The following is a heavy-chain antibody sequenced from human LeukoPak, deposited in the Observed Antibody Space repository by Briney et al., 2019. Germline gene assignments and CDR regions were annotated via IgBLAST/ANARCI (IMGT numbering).Heavy chain of an antibody. Sequence: SETLSLTCSVSGDSVTNNYWSWIRQPAGKGLEWIARIIYTSGNTDYNPSLRSRVTISVDTSKNQFSLKVSSVTAADTAVYYCARDRGGNSRYNWYDVWGQGILVTVSS. V-gene: IGHV4-4*07. CDR1: GDSVTNNY. CDR2: IIYTSGNT. J-gene: IGHJ5*02. CDR3: ARDRGGNSRYNWYDV. D-gene: IGHD5-18*01.